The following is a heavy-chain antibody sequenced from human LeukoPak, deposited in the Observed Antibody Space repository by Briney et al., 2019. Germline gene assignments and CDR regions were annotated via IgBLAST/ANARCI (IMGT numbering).Heavy chain of an antibody. CDR3: AKGPYCSGGSCYSRWLDY. Sequence: GGSLRLSCAASGFRFSIYAMSWVRQAPGKGLEWVSAISGSGGSTYYADSVKGRFTISRDNSKNTLYLQMNSLRAEDTAVYYCAKGPYCSGGSCYSRWLDYWGQGTLVTVSS. V-gene: IGHV3-23*01. CDR2: ISGSGGST. J-gene: IGHJ4*02. CDR1: GFRFSIYA. D-gene: IGHD2-15*01.